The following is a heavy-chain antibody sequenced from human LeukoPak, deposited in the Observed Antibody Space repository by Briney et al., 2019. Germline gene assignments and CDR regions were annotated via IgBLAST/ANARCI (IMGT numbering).Heavy chain of an antibody. J-gene: IGHJ4*02. CDR3: ARHVLRGRDGCNVYYLDY. D-gene: IGHD5-24*01. V-gene: IGHV4-59*08. CDR2: ISYSGST. CDR1: GGSISSYY. Sequence: ETLSLTCTVSGGSISSYYWSWIRQPPGKGLEWIGYISYSGSTNYNPSLRSRVTISIDTSKNQFSLKLSSVTAADTAVYYCARHVLRGRDGCNVYYLDYWGQGTLVTVSS.